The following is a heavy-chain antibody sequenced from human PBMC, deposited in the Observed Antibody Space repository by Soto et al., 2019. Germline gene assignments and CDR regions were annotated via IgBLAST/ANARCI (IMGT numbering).Heavy chain of an antibody. J-gene: IGHJ4*02. Sequence: EVQLLESGGGLVQPGGSLRLSCAASGFDFNSYAMNWVRQAPGKGLEWLSAITSGGSTYYAGSLRGRFTISRDNSRNTVFLQMDNLRDDDTAVYYCATELRYLDWFTRRDYGGQGTLVTVYS. CDR3: ATELRYLDWFTRRDY. CDR2: ITSGGST. D-gene: IGHD3-3*01. CDR1: GFDFNSYA. V-gene: IGHV3-23*01.